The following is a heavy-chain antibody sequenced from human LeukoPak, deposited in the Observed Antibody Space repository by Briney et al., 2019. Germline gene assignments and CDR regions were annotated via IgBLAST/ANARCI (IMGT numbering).Heavy chain of an antibody. CDR2: VFSGST. CDR1: GGSISTHY. Sequence: KASETLSLTCTVSGGSISTHYWTWIRQPPEKGLEWIGYVFSGSTNYNPSLESRVTISLDTSKNQFSLKLSSVTAADTAVYYCASGDNDYDILTGYEYYGMDVWGQGTTVTVSS. D-gene: IGHD3-9*01. CDR3: ASGDNDYDILTGYEYYGMDV. V-gene: IGHV4-59*11. J-gene: IGHJ6*02.